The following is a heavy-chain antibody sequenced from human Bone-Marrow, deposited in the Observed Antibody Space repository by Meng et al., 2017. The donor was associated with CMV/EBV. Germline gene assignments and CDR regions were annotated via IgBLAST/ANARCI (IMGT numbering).Heavy chain of an antibody. D-gene: IGHD1-1*01. CDR2: IKSKSDGGTI. J-gene: IGHJ4*02. CDR3: AAGTGRSDFDY. Sequence: GGSLRLSCAASGFSFSKAWMNWVRRVPGKGLEWVGRIKSKSDGGTIDYGAPVKGRFTISRDDSKDTVYLQMNSLQSEDTALYYCAAGTGRSDFDYCGQGTLVTVSS. V-gene: IGHV3-15*01. CDR1: GFSFSKAW.